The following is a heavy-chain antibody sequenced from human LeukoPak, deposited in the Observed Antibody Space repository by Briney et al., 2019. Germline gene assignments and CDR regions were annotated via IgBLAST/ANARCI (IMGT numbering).Heavy chain of an antibody. J-gene: IGHJ5*02. CDR2: ISAYNGNT. Sequence: GASVKVSCKASGYTFTSYGISWVRQAPGQGLEWMGWISAYNGNTNYAQKLQGRVTMTTDTSTSTAYMELRSLRSDDTAVYYCARDLQYQLPNNWFDPWGQGTLVTVSS. D-gene: IGHD2-2*01. CDR3: ARDLQYQLPNNWFDP. V-gene: IGHV1-18*01. CDR1: GYTFTSYG.